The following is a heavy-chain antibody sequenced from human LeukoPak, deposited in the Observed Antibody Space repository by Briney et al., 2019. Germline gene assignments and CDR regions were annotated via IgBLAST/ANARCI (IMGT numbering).Heavy chain of an antibody. CDR1: GFTFRTYA. CDR3: ATDNHLAS. J-gene: IGHJ4*02. CDR2: ISDSGTST. V-gene: IGHV3-23*01. D-gene: IGHD1-14*01. Sequence: GGSLRLSCAASGFTFRTYAMNWVRRAPGKGLEWVALISDSGTSTYYGESVTGRFSISRDNSNNRLFLQMNSLKVEDTASYFCATDNHLASWGQGTQVTVSA.